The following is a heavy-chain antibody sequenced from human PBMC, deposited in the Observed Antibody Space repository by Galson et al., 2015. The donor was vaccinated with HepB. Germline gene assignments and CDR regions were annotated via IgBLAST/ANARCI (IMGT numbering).Heavy chain of an antibody. V-gene: IGHV3-48*01. CDR3: ANDPNFDY. CDR2: ISSSSSTI. Sequence: SLRLSCAASGFTFSSYSMNWVRQAPGKGLEWVSYISSSSSTIYYADSVKGRFTISRDNAKNSLYLQMNNLRAEDTAVYYCANDPNFDYWGQGTLVTVSS. J-gene: IGHJ4*02. CDR1: GFTFSSYS.